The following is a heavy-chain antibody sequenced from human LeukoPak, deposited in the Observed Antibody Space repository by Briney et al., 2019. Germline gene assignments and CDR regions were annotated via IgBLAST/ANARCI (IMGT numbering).Heavy chain of an antibody. CDR2: IYPGDSDT. Sequence: GESLKISCKGSGYSFTSYWIGWVRQMPGKGLEWMGIIYPGDSDTRYSPSFQGQVTISADKSSSTTYLQWSTLKASDTAMYYCARPYTTGWYPFDYWGQGTLVTVSS. V-gene: IGHV5-51*01. D-gene: IGHD6-19*01. J-gene: IGHJ4*02. CDR1: GYSFTSYW. CDR3: ARPYTTGWYPFDY.